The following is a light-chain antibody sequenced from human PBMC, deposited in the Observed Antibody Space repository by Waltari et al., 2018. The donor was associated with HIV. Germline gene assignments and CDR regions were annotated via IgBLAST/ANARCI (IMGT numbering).Light chain of an antibody. V-gene: IGKV1D-16*01. Sequence: DIQITQSPPSLSASVGQRVTITCRASQTVRSSLAWYQQRPGKAPKSLVYGASKLHTEVPSRFRAGGSGTNFSLTISSLKPEDFATYICQQYYTFPRTFGRGT. CDR2: GAS. J-gene: IGKJ1*01. CDR3: QQYYTFPRT. CDR1: QTVRSS.